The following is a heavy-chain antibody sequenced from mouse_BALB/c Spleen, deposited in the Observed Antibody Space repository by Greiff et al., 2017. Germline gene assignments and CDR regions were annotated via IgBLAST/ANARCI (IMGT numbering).Heavy chain of an antibody. V-gene: IGHV5-4*02. CDR3: ARDGGGYAMDY. CDR1: GFTFSDYY. CDR2: ISDGGSYT. Sequence: EVQVVESGGGLVKPGGSLKLSCAASGFTFSDYYMYWVRQTPEKRLEWVATISDGGSYTYYPDSVKGRFTISRDNAKNNLYLQMSSLKSEDTAMYYCARDGGGYAMDYWGQGTSVTVSS. J-gene: IGHJ4*01.